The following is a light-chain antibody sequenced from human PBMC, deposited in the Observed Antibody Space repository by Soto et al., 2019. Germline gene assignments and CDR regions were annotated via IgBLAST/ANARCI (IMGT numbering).Light chain of an antibody. CDR3: YSSRSSSTTFYV. CDR2: GVS. V-gene: IGLV2-14*03. Sequence: QSVLTQPASVSGSPGQSITISCAGTSSDIGGSEYVAWYQQHPGKAPKLMIYGVSNRPSGVSNRFSGSKSGNTASLTIYGLQAEYEADYFCYSSRSSSTTFYVFGTGTKVTVL. CDR1: SSDIGGSEY. J-gene: IGLJ1*01.